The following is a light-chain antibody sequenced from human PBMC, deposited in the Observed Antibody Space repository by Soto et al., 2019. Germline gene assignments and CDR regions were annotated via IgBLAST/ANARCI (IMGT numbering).Light chain of an antibody. Sequence: QSALTQPASVSGSPGQSITISCTGTSSDVGAYDYVSWYQQHPGKAPKILIYEVSNRPSGISNRFSGSKSGNTASLTISGLQAEDEADYYCSSYTTSSTEVFGIGTKLTVL. J-gene: IGLJ1*01. CDR3: SSYTTSSTEV. V-gene: IGLV2-14*01. CDR1: SSDVGAYDY. CDR2: EVS.